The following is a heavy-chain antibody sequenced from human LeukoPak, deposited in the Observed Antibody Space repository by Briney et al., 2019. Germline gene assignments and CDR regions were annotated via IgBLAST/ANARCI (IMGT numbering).Heavy chain of an antibody. Sequence: GGSLRLSCAASGFTFSSYGMHWVRQAPGKGLEWVAVISYDGSNKYYADSVKGRFTISRDNSKNTLYPQMNSLRAEDTAVYYCAKGNDYGDYDQQIGRYWGQGTLVTVSS. CDR2: ISYDGSNK. D-gene: IGHD4-17*01. CDR1: GFTFSSYG. J-gene: IGHJ4*02. CDR3: AKGNDYGDYDQQIGRY. V-gene: IGHV3-30*18.